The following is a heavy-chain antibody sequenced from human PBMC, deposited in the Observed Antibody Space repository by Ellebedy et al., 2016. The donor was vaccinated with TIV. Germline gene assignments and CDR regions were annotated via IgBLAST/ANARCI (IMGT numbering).Heavy chain of an antibody. CDR2: LTSNGGST. CDR1: GFTFSNFV. V-gene: IGHV3-23*01. J-gene: IGHJ4*02. Sequence: PGGSLRLSCAASGFTFSNFVMTWVRQAPGKGLEWVSSLTSNGGSTYYADSVKGRFTISRDNSKNTLYLHMNSLRAEDTAVYYCAKMTLGRYCDYWGQGTLVTVSS. CDR3: AKMTLGRYCDY.